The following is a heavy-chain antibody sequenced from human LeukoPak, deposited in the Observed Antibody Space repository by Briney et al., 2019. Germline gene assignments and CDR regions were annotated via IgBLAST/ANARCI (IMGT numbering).Heavy chain of an antibody. CDR3: ARVLYCSGGSCTPYYYYYMDV. J-gene: IGHJ6*03. CDR1: GGSFSGYY. V-gene: IGHV4-34*01. CDR2: INHSGST. Sequence: SETLSLTCAVYGGSFSGYYWSWIRQPPRKGLEWIGEINHSGSTNYNPSLKSRVTISVDTSKNQFSLKLSSVTAADTAVYYCARVLYCSGGSCTPYYYYYMDVWGKGTTVTVSS. D-gene: IGHD2-15*01.